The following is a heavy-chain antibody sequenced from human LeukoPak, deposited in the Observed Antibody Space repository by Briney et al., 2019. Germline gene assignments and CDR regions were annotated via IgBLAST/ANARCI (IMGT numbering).Heavy chain of an antibody. CDR3: AKVMTRTMVRGVPPSDY. V-gene: IGHV3-23*01. CDR2: IIPSGVST. J-gene: IGHJ4*02. CDR1: GFTFSNYV. Sequence: GGSLRLSCAASGFTFSNYVMIWVRQAPGKGLEWVSSIIPSGVSTYYADSVKGRFTISRDNSKNTLYLQMNSLRAEDTAVYYCAKVMTRTMVRGVPPSDYWGQGTLVTVSS. D-gene: IGHD3-10*01.